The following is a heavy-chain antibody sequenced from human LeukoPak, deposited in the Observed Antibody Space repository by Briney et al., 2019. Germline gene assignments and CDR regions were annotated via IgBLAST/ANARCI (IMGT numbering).Heavy chain of an antibody. CDR1: GYTFTGYY. Sequence: ASVKVSCKASGYTFTGYYMHWVRQAPGQGLEWMGWINPHSGGTNYAQKFQGRVTMARDTSISTAYMELSRLRSDDTAVYYCATEARSMVRGVISLDFDYWGQGTLVTVSS. D-gene: IGHD3-10*01. CDR3: ATEARSMVRGVISLDFDY. CDR2: INPHSGGT. V-gene: IGHV1-2*02. J-gene: IGHJ4*02.